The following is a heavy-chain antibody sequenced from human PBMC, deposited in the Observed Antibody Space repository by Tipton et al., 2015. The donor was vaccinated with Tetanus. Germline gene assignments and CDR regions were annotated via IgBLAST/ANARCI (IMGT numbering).Heavy chain of an antibody. CDR1: GFTFSA. J-gene: IGHJ4*02. CDR2: LGSGGSR. CDR3: AKKLADSTTWYFFDY. D-gene: IGHD6-13*01. Sequence: SLRLSCAASGFTFSAMSWVRQAPGKGLEWVSVLGSGGSRYYADSVKGRFTISRDNSKSTLYLQMNSLRAEDTAVYYCAKKLADSTTWYFFDYWGQGTLVTISP. V-gene: IGHV3-23*01.